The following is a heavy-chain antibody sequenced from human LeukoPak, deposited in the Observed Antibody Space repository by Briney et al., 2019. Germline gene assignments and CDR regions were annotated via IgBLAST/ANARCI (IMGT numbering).Heavy chain of an antibody. J-gene: IGHJ4*02. V-gene: IGHV3-53*01. D-gene: IGHD5-24*01. CDR3: TRVGYIDEGIDY. CDR1: GFTVSNYY. CDR2: IYTGGNT. Sequence: GGSLRLSCAVSGFTVSNYYMTWVRQAPGKGLEWVSIIYTGGNTFYTDSVRGRFTISRDNAKNSLYLQMNSLRAEDTAIYYCTRVGYIDEGIDYWGQGTLVTVSS.